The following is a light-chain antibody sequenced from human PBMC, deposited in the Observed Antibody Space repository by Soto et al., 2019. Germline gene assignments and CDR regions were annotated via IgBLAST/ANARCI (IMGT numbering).Light chain of an antibody. Sequence: QSVLTQPPSASGTPGQRVTISCSGSSSNIGSHYVYWYQQLPGTAPKLLIYKNNQRPSGVPDRLSGSKSGTSASLAISGLRPEDEADYFCASWDATLSGWVFGGGTKLTVL. V-gene: IGLV1-47*01. CDR1: SSNIGSHY. CDR2: KNN. J-gene: IGLJ3*02. CDR3: ASWDATLSGWV.